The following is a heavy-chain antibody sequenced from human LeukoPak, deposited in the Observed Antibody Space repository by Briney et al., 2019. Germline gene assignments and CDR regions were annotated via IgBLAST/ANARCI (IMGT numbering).Heavy chain of an antibody. D-gene: IGHD4-17*01. CDR3: ARGLLYGDDDY. V-gene: IGHV4-34*01. J-gene: IGHJ4*02. Sequence: GSLRLSCAASGFTFSSFAMTWVRQAPGKGLEWIGEINHSGSTNYNPSLKSRVTISVDTSKNQFSLKLSSVTAADTAVYYCARGLLYGDDDYWGQGTLVTVSS. CDR2: INHSGST. CDR1: GFTFSSFA.